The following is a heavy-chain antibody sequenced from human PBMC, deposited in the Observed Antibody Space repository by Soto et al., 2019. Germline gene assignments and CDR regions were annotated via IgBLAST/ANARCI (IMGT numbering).Heavy chain of an antibody. Sequence: QVQLQESGPGLVKPSQTLSLTCTVSGGSISSGGYYWSWIRQHPGKVLEWIGYIYYSGSTYYNPSLKSRVTISVDTSKNQVTLKLSSVTAADTAVYYCARDLKLRLGELSLSGYYYGMDVWGQGTTVTVSS. V-gene: IGHV4-31*03. CDR2: IYYSGST. CDR3: ARDLKLRLGELSLSGYYYGMDV. CDR1: GGSISSGGYY. J-gene: IGHJ6*02. D-gene: IGHD3-16*02.